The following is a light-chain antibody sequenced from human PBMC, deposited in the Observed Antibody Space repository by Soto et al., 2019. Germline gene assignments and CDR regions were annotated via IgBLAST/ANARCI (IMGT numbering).Light chain of an antibody. CDR2: DVS. J-gene: IGLJ1*01. CDR1: SSDVGDYNS. CDR3: CSYVGSYSYV. V-gene: IGLV2-11*01. Sequence: QSALTQPRSVSGSPGQSVTVSCIGTSSDVGDYNSVSWYQQHPGKAPKLMIYDVSKRPSGVPDRFSGSKSGNTASLTISGLQAEDEADYYFCSYVGSYSYVFGIGTEVTVL.